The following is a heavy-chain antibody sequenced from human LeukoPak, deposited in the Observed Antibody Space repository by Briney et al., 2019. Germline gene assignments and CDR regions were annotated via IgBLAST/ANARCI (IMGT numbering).Heavy chain of an antibody. Sequence: SQTLSLTCTVSGGSISSGGYYWSWIRQHPGKGLEWIGYIYYSGSTYYNPSLKSRVTISVDTSKNQFSLKRSSVTAADTAVHYCARDGYCGGACYSGFDPWGQGTLVTVSS. D-gene: IGHD2-21*02. CDR2: IYYSGST. V-gene: IGHV4-31*03. J-gene: IGHJ5*02. CDR3: ARDGYCGGACYSGFDP. CDR1: GGSISSGGYY.